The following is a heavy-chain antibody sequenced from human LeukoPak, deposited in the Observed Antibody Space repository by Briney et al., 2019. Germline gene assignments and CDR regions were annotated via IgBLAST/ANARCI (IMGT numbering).Heavy chain of an antibody. J-gene: IGHJ4*02. CDR2: ISSSSSYI. D-gene: IGHD5-18*01. CDR3: ARVYHSYGVDY. V-gene: IGHV3-21*01. Sequence: GGSLRLSCAASGFTFSSYSMNWVRQAPGKGLEWVSSISSSSSYIYCADSVKGRFTISRDNAKNSLYLQMNSLRAEDTAVYYCARVYHSYGVDYWGQGTLVTVSS. CDR1: GFTFSSYS.